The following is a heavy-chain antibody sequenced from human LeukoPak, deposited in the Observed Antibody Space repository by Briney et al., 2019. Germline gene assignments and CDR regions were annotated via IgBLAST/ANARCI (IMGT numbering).Heavy chain of an antibody. J-gene: IGHJ4*02. CDR3: VRLRWELLAPYFHH. Sequence: SETLSLTCSVSTDSTNIYYWSWIRQSPGKGLEWIGHIYHSGSTDYNPSFKSRVTISIDMSKKEFSLKLTSVTVADTAMYYCVRLRWELLAPYFHHWGQGAFVIVSS. CDR2: IYHSGST. D-gene: IGHD2-15*01. V-gene: IGHV4-59*01. CDR1: TDSTNIYY.